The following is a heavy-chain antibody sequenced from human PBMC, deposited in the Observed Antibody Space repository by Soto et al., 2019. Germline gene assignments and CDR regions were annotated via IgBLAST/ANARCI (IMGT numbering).Heavy chain of an antibody. V-gene: IGHV3-48*02. CDR2: ISSSSSTI. Sequence: EVQLVESGGGLVQPGGSLRLSCAASGFTFSSYSMNWVRQAPGKGLEWVSYISSSSSTIYYADSVKGRFTISRDNAKNSLYLQMNRLREVDTAVYYCAMQGSGYYRDAFDIWGQGTMVTVSS. D-gene: IGHD3-22*01. CDR3: AMQGSGYYRDAFDI. J-gene: IGHJ3*02. CDR1: GFTFSSYS.